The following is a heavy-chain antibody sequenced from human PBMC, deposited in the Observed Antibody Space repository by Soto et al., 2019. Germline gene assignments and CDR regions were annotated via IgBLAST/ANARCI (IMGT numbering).Heavy chain of an antibody. V-gene: IGHV3-53*01. D-gene: IGHD3-10*01. J-gene: IGHJ4*02. Sequence: EVQLVESGGGLIQPGGSLRLSCAVSGFTVSNNYMSWVRQAPGKGLEGVSVIYSGGYTAYGDSVKGRFTISRDNSKNTKYLQKKRRSPDAPPVFYCAAHPGGGGYWGQGTLVTVSS. CDR3: AAHPGGGGY. CDR1: GFTVSNNY. CDR2: IYSGGYT.